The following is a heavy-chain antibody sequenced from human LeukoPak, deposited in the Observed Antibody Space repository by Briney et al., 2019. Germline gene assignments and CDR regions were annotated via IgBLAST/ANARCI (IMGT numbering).Heavy chain of an antibody. CDR1: GGSIATTNW. CDR2: VHLSGAT. Sequence: SGTLSLTCAVSGGSIATTNWWSWVRRPPGKGLEWIGEVHLSGATNYNLSLESRVSMSIDKSKNHLFLEVTSVTAADTAIYYCTRESGAFSPFGFWGQGTLVTVSS. D-gene: IGHD1-26*01. V-gene: IGHV4-4*02. CDR3: TRESGAFSPFGF. J-gene: IGHJ4*02.